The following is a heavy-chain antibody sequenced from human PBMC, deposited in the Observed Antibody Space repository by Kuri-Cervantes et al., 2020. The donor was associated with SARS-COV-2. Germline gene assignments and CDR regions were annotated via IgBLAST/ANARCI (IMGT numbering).Heavy chain of an antibody. D-gene: IGHD5-18*01. CDR3: ARLVRGIQLWSIGNYYYYYGMTS. Sequence: SETLSLTCTVSGGSISSSSYYWGWIRQPPGKGLEWIGSIYYSGSTYYNPSLKSRVTISVDTSKNQFSLKLSSVTAADTAVYYCARLVRGIQLWSIGNYYYYYGMTSGAKGPRSPSP. J-gene: IGHJ6*02. V-gene: IGHV4-39*01. CDR1: GGSISSSSYY. CDR2: IYYSGST.